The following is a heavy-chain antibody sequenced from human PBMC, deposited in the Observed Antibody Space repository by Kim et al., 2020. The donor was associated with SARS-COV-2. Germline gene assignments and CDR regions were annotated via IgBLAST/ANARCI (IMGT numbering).Heavy chain of an antibody. CDR2: GRT. CDR3: ARHASPFDP. V-gene: IGHV4-39*01. J-gene: IGHJ5*02. Sequence: GRTHNSRSVKSRVPISVDTSKSQFSLRLRSVTAADAAVYYCARHASPFDPWGQGTLVTVSS.